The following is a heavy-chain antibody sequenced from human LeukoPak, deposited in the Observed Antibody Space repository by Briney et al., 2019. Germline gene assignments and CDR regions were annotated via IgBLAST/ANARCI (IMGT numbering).Heavy chain of an antibody. D-gene: IGHD5-12*01. Sequence: PSETLSLTCTVSGGSISGHYWTWIRQPPGKGLEWKGYIYYSGSTNYNPSLKSRVTISLDTSKNQFSLKLRSVNAADTAVYYCARQWGANGYGYFDYWGQGTLVSVS. CDR1: GGSISGHY. CDR2: IYYSGST. CDR3: ARQWGANGYGYFDY. J-gene: IGHJ4*02. V-gene: IGHV4-59*08.